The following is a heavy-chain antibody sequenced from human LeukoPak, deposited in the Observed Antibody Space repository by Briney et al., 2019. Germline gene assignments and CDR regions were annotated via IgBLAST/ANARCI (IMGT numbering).Heavy chain of an antibody. D-gene: IGHD3-3*01. CDR2: IYSGGST. J-gene: IGHJ4*02. CDR3: ARQFQDYDFWSGYYGTNYFDY. Sequence: GGSLRLSCAASGFTVSSNYMSWVRQAPGKGLEWVSVIYSGGSTYYADSVKGRFTISRDNSKNTLYLEMNSLRAEDTAVYHCARQFQDYDFWSGYYGTNYFDYWGQGTLVTVSS. CDR1: GFTVSSNY. V-gene: IGHV3-53*05.